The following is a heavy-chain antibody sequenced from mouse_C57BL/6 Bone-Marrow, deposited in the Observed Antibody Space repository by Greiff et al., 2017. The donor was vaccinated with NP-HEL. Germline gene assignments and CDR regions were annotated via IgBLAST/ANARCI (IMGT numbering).Heavy chain of an antibody. CDR1: GYTFTSYW. D-gene: IGHD2-4*01. V-gene: IGHV1-50*01. J-gene: IGHJ3*01. CDR2: IDPSDSYT. Sequence: QVQLQQPGAELVKPGASVKLSCKASGYTFTSYWMQWVKQRPGQGLEWIGEIDPSDSYTNYNQKFKGKATVTVDTSSSTAYMQLSSLTSEDAAVYYGASGVDEYDWFAYWGQGTLVTVSA. CDR3: ASGVDEYDWFAY.